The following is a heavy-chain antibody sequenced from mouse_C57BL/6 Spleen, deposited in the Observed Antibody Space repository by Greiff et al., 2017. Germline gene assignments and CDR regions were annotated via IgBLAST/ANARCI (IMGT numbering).Heavy chain of an antibody. V-gene: IGHV3-6*01. CDR1: GYSITSGYY. J-gene: IGHJ4*01. D-gene: IGHD3-2*01. CDR3: AKRDSYYYAMDY. CDR2: ISYDGSN. Sequence: EVQLQQSGPGLVKPSQSLSLTCSVTGYSITSGYYWNWIRQFPGNKLEWMGYISYDGSNNYNPSLKNRISITRDTSKNQFFLKLNSVTTEDTATYYCAKRDSYYYAMDYWGQGTSVTVSS.